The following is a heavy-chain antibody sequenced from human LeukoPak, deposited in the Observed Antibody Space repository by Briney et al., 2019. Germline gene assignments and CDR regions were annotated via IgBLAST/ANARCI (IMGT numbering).Heavy chain of an antibody. CDR2: INPNSGGT. V-gene: IGHV1-2*06. CDR3: ARLSRGVIKSFDY. CDR1: GYTFTGYY. Sequence: GASVKVSCKAPGYTFTGYYMHWVRQAPGQGLEWMGRINPNSGGTNYAQKFQGRVTMTRDTSISTAYMELSRLRSDDTAVYYCARLSRGVIKSFDYWGQGTLVTVSS. D-gene: IGHD3-10*01. J-gene: IGHJ4*02.